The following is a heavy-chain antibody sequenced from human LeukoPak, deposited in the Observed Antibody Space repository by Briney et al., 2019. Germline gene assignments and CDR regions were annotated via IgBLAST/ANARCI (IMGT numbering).Heavy chain of an antibody. V-gene: IGHV2-70*04. Sequence: SGPTLVNPTQTLTLTCTFSGFSLRTSGMRVSWIRQPPGKAREWLARIDWDDDIFYRTSLKTRLTISKDTSKNQVVLIMTNMDPVDTATYYCARTYSTTSYFFDYWGQGTLVTVSS. CDR1: GFSLRTSGMR. CDR2: IDWDDDI. D-gene: IGHD2-2*01. CDR3: ARTYSTTSYFFDY. J-gene: IGHJ4*02.